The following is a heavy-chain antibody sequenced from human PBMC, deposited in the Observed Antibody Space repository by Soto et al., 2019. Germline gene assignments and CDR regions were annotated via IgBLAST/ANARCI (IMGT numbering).Heavy chain of an antibody. D-gene: IGHD3-10*01. CDR1: GYTFRSYD. CDR2: VNPNTGNT. CDR3: ARAYGAGSFDF. V-gene: IGHV1-8*01. Sequence: QVQLVQSGAEVKKPGASVKVSCTGSGYTFRSYDIHWVRQATGQGLEWMGWVNPNTGNTGYAQKFQGRVTMTRDMSKSSAYMDRNSLPSEDTAIYYCARAYGAGSFDFWGQGTLVSVSS. J-gene: IGHJ5*01.